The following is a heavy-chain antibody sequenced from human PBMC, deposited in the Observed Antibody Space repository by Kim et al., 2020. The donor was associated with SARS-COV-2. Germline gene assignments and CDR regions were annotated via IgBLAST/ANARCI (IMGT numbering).Heavy chain of an antibody. Sequence: GGSLRRSCAASGFTFSSYWMHWVRQAPGQGLEWVSRIENDGSSTSYADSVKGRFTISRDNAKNTLFLQMNSLRAEDTAVYYCAKEQYSSVWSWLFFDYWGQGTLVTVSS. V-gene: IGHV3-74*01. D-gene: IGHD6-13*01. CDR3: AKEQYSSVWSWLFFDY. CDR1: GFTFSSYW. J-gene: IGHJ4*01. CDR2: IENDGSST.